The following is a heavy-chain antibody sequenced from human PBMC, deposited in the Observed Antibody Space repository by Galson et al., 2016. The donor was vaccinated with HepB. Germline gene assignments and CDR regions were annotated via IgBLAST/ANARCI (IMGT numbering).Heavy chain of an antibody. J-gene: IGHJ4*02. CDR2: IIPIFGTA. CDR3: ASGTPKMDYYDSSDY. Sequence: VKVSCKASGGTFSDYAISWVRQAPGQGLEWMGGIIPIFGTANYAQKLQGRVTITADESTSTAYMELSSLRSEDTAVYYCASGTPKMDYYDSSDYWGQGTLVTVSS. D-gene: IGHD3-22*01. V-gene: IGHV1-69*13. CDR1: GGTFSDYA.